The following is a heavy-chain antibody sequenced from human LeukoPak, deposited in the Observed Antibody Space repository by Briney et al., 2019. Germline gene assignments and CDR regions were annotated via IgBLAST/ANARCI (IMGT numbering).Heavy chain of an antibody. V-gene: IGHV3-11*01. CDR2: VSQSGTTI. Sequence: GGSLRLSCAASGFTFSDYYMSWVRQAPGKGLEWLSYVSQSGTTIYYADSVKGRFTISRDNGKNSLYLQMNSLRVEDTAVYYCARDYGGKVSFDYWGQGTLVTVSS. D-gene: IGHD4-23*01. CDR1: GFTFSDYY. J-gene: IGHJ4*02. CDR3: ARDYGGKVSFDY.